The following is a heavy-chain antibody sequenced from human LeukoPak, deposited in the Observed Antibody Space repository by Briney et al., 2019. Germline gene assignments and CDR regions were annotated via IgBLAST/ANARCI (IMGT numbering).Heavy chain of an antibody. D-gene: IGHD5-24*01. V-gene: IGHV3-21*01. CDR1: GFTFSSYS. J-gene: IGHJ3*02. CDR3: AEMGALDI. CDR2: ISDDSNYI. Sequence: GGSLRLSCAASGFTFSSYSMNWVRQAPGKGLEWVSSISDDSNYIYYVDSVKGRFSVSRDNAKKSLFLQMNSLRAEDTAVYYCAEMGALDIWGQGTMVTVSS.